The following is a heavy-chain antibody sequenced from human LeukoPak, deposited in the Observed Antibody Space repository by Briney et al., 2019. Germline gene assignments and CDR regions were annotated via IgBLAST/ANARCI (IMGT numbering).Heavy chain of an antibody. Sequence: GGSLRLSCAASRFTFSSHTMSWVRQATGKGLEWVSGISGSGVNTYYANSVKGRFTISRDKFMNTLYLQMNSLRAEDTAVYYCARGRGLPVRPPNEGFLDYWGRGTLVTVSS. V-gene: IGHV3-23*01. CDR3: ARGRGLPVRPPNEGFLDY. CDR2: ISGSGVNT. D-gene: IGHD6-6*01. CDR1: RFTFSSHT. J-gene: IGHJ4*02.